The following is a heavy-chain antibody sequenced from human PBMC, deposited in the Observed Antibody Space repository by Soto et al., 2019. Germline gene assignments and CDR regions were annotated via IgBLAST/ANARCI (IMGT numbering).Heavy chain of an antibody. J-gene: IGHJ2*01. CDR2: IFYSGST. CDR1: GGSLTNHY. V-gene: IGHV4-59*08. D-gene: IGHD2-8*01. CDR3: ASHVSFFDI. Sequence: SETLSLTCTVFGGSLTNHYWGWIRQPPGKGLEWIGYIFYSGSTTYNPSLKSRVTISIDTSKNQFSLNLSSVTAAVTATYYCASHVSFFDIWGRGALVTVSS.